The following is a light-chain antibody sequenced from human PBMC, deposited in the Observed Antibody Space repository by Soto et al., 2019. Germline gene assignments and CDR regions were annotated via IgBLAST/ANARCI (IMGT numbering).Light chain of an antibody. V-gene: IGLV2-14*01. Sequence: QSVLTQPASVSGSPGQSITISCTGTSSDVGGYDYVSWYQRRPGKAPELMIYGVVNRPSWVSNRFSGSKSGNTASLTISGLPAEDEADYYCCSFASSRTYDFGTGTKVTVL. CDR2: GVV. CDR3: CSFASSRTYD. CDR1: SSDVGGYDY. J-gene: IGLJ1*01.